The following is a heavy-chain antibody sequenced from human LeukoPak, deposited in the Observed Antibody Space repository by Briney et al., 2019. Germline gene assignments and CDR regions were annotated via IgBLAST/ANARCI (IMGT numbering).Heavy chain of an antibody. V-gene: IGHV4-34*01. J-gene: IGHJ4*02. D-gene: IGHD1-14*01. CDR2: INHSGST. CDR3: ARGEEGKPFDY. Sequence: PSETLSLTCAVYGGSFSGYYWSWIRQPPGKGLEWIGEINHSGSTNYNPSLKSRVTISVDTSKNQFSLKLSSVTAADTAVYYCARGEEGKPFDYWGQGTLVTVSS. CDR1: GGSFSGYY.